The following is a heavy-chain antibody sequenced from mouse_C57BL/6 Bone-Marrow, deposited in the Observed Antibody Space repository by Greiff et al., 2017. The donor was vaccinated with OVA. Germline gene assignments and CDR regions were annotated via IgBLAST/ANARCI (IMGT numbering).Heavy chain of an antibody. V-gene: IGHV1-26*01. CDR1: GYTFTDYH. D-gene: IGHD1-1*01. Sequence: EVQLQQSGPELVKPGASVKISCKASGYTFTDYHMNWVKQSHGKSLEWIGDINPNNGGTSYNQKFKGKATLTVDKSSSTAYMELRSLTSEDSAVYYCARSYYGSSYAMDYWGQGTSVTVSS. CDR2: INPNNGGT. J-gene: IGHJ4*01. CDR3: ARSYYGSSYAMDY.